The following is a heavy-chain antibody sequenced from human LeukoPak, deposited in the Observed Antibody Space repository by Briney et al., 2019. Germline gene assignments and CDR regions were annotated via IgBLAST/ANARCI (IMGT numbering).Heavy chain of an antibody. CDR1: GYSFDTYW. V-gene: IGHV5-51*01. J-gene: IGHJ5*02. CDR3: ARLYTRLTRSIWGYFDP. CDR2: FYPGDSHT. Sequence: GESLKISCKGSGYSFDTYWIGWVRQIPGKGLEWMGIFYPGDSHTRYSPSFQGQVTSSADKSTSTAYLQWNSLKSSDTAIYYCARLYTRLTRSIWGYFDPWGQGTLVTVSS. D-gene: IGHD3-16*01.